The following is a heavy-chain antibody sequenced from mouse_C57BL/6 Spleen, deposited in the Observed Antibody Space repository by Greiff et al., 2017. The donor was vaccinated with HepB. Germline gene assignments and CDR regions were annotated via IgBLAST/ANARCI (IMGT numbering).Heavy chain of an antibody. CDR3: ARRRGSSYGYAMDY. CDR2: ISSGSSTI. D-gene: IGHD1-1*01. J-gene: IGHJ4*01. V-gene: IGHV5-17*01. CDR1: GFTFSDYG. Sequence: EVKLVESGGGLVKPGGSLKLSCAASGFTFSDYGMHWVRQAPEKGLEWVAYISSGSSTIYYADTVKGRFTISRDNAKNTLFLQMTSLRSEDTAMYYCARRRGSSYGYAMDYWGQGTSVTVSS.